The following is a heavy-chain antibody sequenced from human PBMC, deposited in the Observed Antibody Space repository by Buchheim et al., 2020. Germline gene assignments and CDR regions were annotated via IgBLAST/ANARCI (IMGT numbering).Heavy chain of an antibody. V-gene: IGHV4-34*01. Sequence: QVQLQQWGAGLLKPSETLSLTCAVYGGSFSGYYWSWIRQPPGKGLEWIGEINHSGSTNYNPSLKSRVTISVDTSKNQLSLKLSSVTAADTAVYYCARGLRITMVRGVVDYYYGMDVWGQGTT. CDR2: INHSGST. CDR1: GGSFSGYY. CDR3: ARGLRITMVRGVVDYYYGMDV. J-gene: IGHJ6*02. D-gene: IGHD3-10*01.